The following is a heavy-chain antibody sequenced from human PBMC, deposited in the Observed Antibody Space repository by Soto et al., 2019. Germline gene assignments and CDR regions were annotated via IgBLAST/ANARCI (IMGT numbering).Heavy chain of an antibody. CDR3: AKAQTIAAAPMFDP. D-gene: IGHD6-13*01. CDR2: ISGSGDST. CDR1: GFTFSDYA. V-gene: IGHV3-23*01. J-gene: IGHJ5*02. Sequence: HPGGSLRLSCAASGFTFSDYAMSWVRQAPGKGLGWVSAISGSGDSTYYADSVKGRFTISRDNSKNTLYLQMNSLRAEDTAVYYCAKAQTIAAAPMFDPWGQGTLVTVPS.